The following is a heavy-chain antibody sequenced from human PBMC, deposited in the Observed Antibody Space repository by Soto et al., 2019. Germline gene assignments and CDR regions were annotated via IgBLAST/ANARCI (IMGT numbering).Heavy chain of an antibody. CDR2: VYTSGST. CDR1: DDSIGPYY. CDR3: AREVVGNTWPGIFDS. V-gene: IGHV4-4*08. Sequence: QEQLRESGPGLVKPSETLSLTCSISDDSIGPYYWTWFRQTPRKELQWVGYVYTSGSTKYNSSLKSRVTISLDASNSQFSLTMSSVTAADTGVYYCAREVVGNTWPGIFDSWGRGTLVVVSS. J-gene: IGHJ4*02.